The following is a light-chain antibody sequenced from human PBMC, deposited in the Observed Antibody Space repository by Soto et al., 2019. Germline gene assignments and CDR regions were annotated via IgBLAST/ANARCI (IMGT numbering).Light chain of an antibody. V-gene: IGLV1-40*01. J-gene: IGLJ1*01. Sequence: QSVLTQPPSVSGAPGQRITISCTGSSSNIGAHSDVYWYQHLPGTAPKLLIYDNNNRPSGVPDRFSGSKSGTSASLATTGLQADDEADYYCQSYDSSLSAPYVFGTGTKVTV. CDR1: SSNIGAHSD. CDR3: QSYDSSLSAPYV. CDR2: DNN.